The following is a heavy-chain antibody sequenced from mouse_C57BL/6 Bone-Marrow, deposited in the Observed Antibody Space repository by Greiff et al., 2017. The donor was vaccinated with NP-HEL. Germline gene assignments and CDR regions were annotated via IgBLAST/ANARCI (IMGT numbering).Heavy chain of an antibody. CDR1: GYTFTEYT. D-gene: IGHD1-1*01. CDR3: ERHEYHYGSSYDYYAMDY. Sequence: QVQLPQSGAELVKPGASVKLSCKASGYTFTEYTIHWVKQRSGQGLEWIGWVYPGSGSIKYNEKFKDKATLTADKSSSTVYMELSRLTSEDSAVYFCERHEYHYGSSYDYYAMDYWGQGTSVTVSS. J-gene: IGHJ4*01. V-gene: IGHV1-62-2*01. CDR2: VYPGSGSI.